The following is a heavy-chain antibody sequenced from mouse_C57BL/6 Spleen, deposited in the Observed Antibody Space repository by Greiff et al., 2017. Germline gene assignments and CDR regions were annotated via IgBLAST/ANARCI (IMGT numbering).Heavy chain of an antibody. CDR2: IDPSDSYT. J-gene: IGHJ4*01. CDR3: ERGTYDGNAMDY. D-gene: IGHD2-12*01. V-gene: IGHV1-69*01. Sequence: QVQLQQPGAELVMPGASVKLSCKASGYTFTSYWMHWVKQRPGQGLEWIGEIDPSDSYTNYNQKFKGKSTLTVDKSSSTAYMQLSSLTSEDSAVYYCERGTYDGNAMDYWGQGTSVTVSS. CDR1: GYTFTSYW.